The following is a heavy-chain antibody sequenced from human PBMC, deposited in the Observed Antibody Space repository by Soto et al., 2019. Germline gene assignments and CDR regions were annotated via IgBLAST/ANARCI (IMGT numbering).Heavy chain of an antibody. CDR1: GFTFSSYG. Sequence: QVQLVESGGGVVQPGRSLRLSCAASGFTFSSYGMHWVRQAPGKGLEWVAVIWYDGSNKYYADSVKGRFTISRDNSKNTLYLQVNSLRAEDPAVYYCGSYGSGRYSWFDPWGQGTLVTVSS. V-gene: IGHV3-33*01. D-gene: IGHD3-10*01. CDR2: IWYDGSNK. J-gene: IGHJ5*02. CDR3: GSYGSGRYSWFDP.